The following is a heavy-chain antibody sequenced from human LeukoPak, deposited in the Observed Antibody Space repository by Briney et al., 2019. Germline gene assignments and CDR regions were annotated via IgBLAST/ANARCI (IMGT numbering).Heavy chain of an antibody. CDR2: ISGSGGS. V-gene: IGHV3-23*01. D-gene: IGHD6-13*01. J-gene: IGHJ4*02. Sequence: GGSLRLSCAASGFTFSSYAMSWVRQAPGKGLEWVSAISGSGGSNYADSVKGRFTIFRDNSKNTLYLQMNSLRAEDTAVYYCAKVSSWNFDQWGQGTLVTVSS. CDR3: AKVSSWNFDQ. CDR1: GFTFSSYA.